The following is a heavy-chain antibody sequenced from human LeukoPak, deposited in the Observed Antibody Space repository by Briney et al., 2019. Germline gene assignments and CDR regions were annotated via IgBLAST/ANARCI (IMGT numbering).Heavy chain of an antibody. D-gene: IGHD3-22*01. CDR1: GFTFSSYA. Sequence: GGSLRLSCAASGFTFSSYAMSWVRQAPGKGLEWVSAISGSGGSTYYADSAKGRFTISRDNSKNTLYLQMNSLRAEDTAVYYCAKELWPHYYDSSGLFDYWGQGTLVTVSS. V-gene: IGHV3-23*01. CDR2: ISGSGGST. CDR3: AKELWPHYYDSSGLFDY. J-gene: IGHJ4*02.